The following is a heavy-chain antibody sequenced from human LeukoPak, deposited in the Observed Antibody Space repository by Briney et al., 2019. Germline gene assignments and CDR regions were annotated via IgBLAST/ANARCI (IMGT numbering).Heavy chain of an antibody. V-gene: IGHV1-18*01. CDR1: GYAFTSYD. Sequence: ASVKVSCRASGYAFTSYDISWVRQAPGQGLEWMGWISAYNGNTNYAQKLQGRVTMTTDTSTSTAYMELRSLRSDDTAVYYCARAVDDFWSGYPSSLDYWGQGTLVTVSS. D-gene: IGHD3-3*01. J-gene: IGHJ4*02. CDR2: ISAYNGNT. CDR3: ARAVDDFWSGYPSSLDY.